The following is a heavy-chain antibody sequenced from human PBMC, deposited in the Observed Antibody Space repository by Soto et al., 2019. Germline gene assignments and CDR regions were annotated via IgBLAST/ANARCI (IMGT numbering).Heavy chain of an antibody. CDR1: GDSVSSNSAA. CDR3: ARGSEIAAAYYYYMDV. Sequence: SQTLSLTCAISGDSVSSNSAAWNWIRQSPSRGLEWLGRTYYMSKWYNDYAVSVKSRITINPDTSKNQFSLQLNSVTPEDTAVYYCARGSEIAAAYYYYMDVWGKGTTVTVSS. CDR2: TYYMSKWYN. J-gene: IGHJ6*03. V-gene: IGHV6-1*01. D-gene: IGHD6-13*01.